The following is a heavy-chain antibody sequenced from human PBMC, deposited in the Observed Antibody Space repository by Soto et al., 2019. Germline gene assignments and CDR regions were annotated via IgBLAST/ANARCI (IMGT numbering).Heavy chain of an antibody. CDR2: IYYSGST. D-gene: IGHD2-15*01. CDR3: ATRGMSCSGGSCYSYYYYYMEV. V-gene: IGHV4-59*08. Sequence: SETLSLTCTVSGGSISSYYWSWIRQPPGKGLEWIGYIYYSGSTNYNPSLKSRVTISVDTSKNQFSLKLSSVTAADTAVYYCATRGMSCSGGSCYSYYYYYMEVWGKGTTVTVSS. J-gene: IGHJ6*03. CDR1: GGSISSYY.